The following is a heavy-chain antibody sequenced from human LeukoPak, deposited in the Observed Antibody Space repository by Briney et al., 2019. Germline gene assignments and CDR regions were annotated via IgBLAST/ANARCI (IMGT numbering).Heavy chain of an antibody. V-gene: IGHV1-46*01. CDR1: GYTFTIYY. J-gene: IGHJ4*02. CDR2: INPSGGST. Sequence: GASVKVSYKASGYTFTIYYMHWVRQAPGQGLEWMGLINPSGGSTSYAQKFQGRVTMTRDTSTSTVYMELSSLRSEDTAVYYCARDDGAVADLPDYWGQGTLVTVSS. D-gene: IGHD6-19*01. CDR3: ARDDGAVADLPDY.